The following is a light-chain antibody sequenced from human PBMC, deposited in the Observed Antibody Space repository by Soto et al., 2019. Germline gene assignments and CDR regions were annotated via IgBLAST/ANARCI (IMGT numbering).Light chain of an antibody. CDR2: DTF. V-gene: IGKV3-11*01. CDR3: QLRSDWPPTYT. CDR1: QIVTSS. Sequence: EIVLTQSPATLSLSPGTGATLSCRASQIVTSSLAWYQQRPGQAPRLLIYDTFTRATVIPARFSAKGAGTDFTLTISSLEPEDSAVYFCQLRSDWPPTYTFGQGTKLE. J-gene: IGKJ2*01.